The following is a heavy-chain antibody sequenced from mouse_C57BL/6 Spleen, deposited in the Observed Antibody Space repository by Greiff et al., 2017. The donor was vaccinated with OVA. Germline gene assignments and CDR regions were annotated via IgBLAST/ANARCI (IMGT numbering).Heavy chain of an antibody. CDR1: GFSLTSYG. CDR2: IWRGGST. CDR3: AKSPGSSYRYAMDY. Sequence: VMLVESGPGLVQPSQSLSITCTVSGFSLTSYGVHWVRQSPGKGLEWLGVIWRGGSTDYNAAFMSRLSITKDNSKSQVFFKMNSLQADDTAIYYCAKSPGSSYRYAMDYWGQGTSVTVSS. D-gene: IGHD1-1*01. V-gene: IGHV2-5*01. J-gene: IGHJ4*01.